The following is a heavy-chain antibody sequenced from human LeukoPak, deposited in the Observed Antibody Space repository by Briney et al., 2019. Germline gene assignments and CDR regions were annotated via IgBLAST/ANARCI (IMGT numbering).Heavy chain of an antibody. J-gene: IGHJ4*02. D-gene: IGHD3-10*01. Sequence: ASVKVSCKASGYTFTGYYMHWVRQAPGQGLEWMGWINPNSGGTNYAQKFQGRVTMTRDTSISTAYMELSRLRSDDTAVYYCARSMLGGFGELFPFDYWGQGTLVTVSS. V-gene: IGHV1-2*02. CDR3: ARSMLGGFGELFPFDY. CDR2: INPNSGGT. CDR1: GYTFTGYY.